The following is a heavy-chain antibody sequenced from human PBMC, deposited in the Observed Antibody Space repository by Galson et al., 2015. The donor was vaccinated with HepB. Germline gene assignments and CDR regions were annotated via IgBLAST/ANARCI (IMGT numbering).Heavy chain of an antibody. J-gene: IGHJ4*02. Sequence: SETLSLTCAVNGGSFSGYYWSWIRQPPGKGLEWIGEINHRGSPDYNPSLKSRVTISVDTSKNEFSLKVTSVTAADTAVYYCARYLSSGYYSFDYWGQGTLVTVSS. CDR2: INHRGSP. CDR1: GGSFSGYY. V-gene: IGHV4-34*01. CDR3: ARYLSSGYYSFDY. D-gene: IGHD3-3*01.